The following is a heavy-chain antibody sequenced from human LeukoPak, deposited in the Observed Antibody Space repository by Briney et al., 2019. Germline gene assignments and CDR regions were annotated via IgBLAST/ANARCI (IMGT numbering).Heavy chain of an antibody. CDR1: GFTVSSNY. CDR2: IYSGGST. CDR3: ARDPGSMGYYDSSGNLEVYYYYGMDV. J-gene: IGHJ6*02. D-gene: IGHD3-22*01. V-gene: IGHV3-53*01. Sequence: GGSLRLSCAASGFTVSSNYMSWVRQAPGKGLEWVSVIYSGGSTYYADSVKGRFTISRDNSKNTLYLQMNSLRAEDTAVYYCARDPGSMGYYDSSGNLEVYYYYGMDVWGQGTTVTVSS.